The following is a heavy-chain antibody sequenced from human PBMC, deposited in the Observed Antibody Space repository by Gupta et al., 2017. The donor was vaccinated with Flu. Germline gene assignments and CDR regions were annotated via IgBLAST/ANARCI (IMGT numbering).Heavy chain of an antibody. D-gene: IGHD3-22*01. V-gene: IGHV1-18*01. CDR2: ISAYNGNT. CDR3: ARGEHYYDNSGYYFATTDY. J-gene: IGHJ4*02. Sequence: GLEWMGWISAYNGNTNYAQKLQGRVTMTTDTSTSTAYMDLRSLRSDDTAVYYCARGEHYYDNSGYYFATTDYWGQGTLVTVSS.